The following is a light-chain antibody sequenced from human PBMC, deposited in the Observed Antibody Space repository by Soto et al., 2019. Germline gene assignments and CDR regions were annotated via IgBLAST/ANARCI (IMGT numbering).Light chain of an antibody. J-gene: IGLJ1*01. CDR1: NKEVFGYNY. Sequence: QSVLTQPPPPSGAPRQTGTLSCTGTNKEVFGYNYVSWYQQYPGKAPKLIIYEVNERPSGVPDRFSGSKSGNTASLTVSGLQTADEADYYCSSYAGSNWYVFGTG. V-gene: IGLV2-8*01. CDR2: EVN. CDR3: SSYAGSNWYV.